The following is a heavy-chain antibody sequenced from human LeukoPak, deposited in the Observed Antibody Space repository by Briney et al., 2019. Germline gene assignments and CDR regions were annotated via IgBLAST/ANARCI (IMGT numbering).Heavy chain of an antibody. Sequence: SETLSLTCAVYGGSFSGHYWSWIRQSPGKGLEYIGEINHSGSTNYNPSLKSRVTISIDTSKNQFSLKLNSVTAADTAVYYCARFGDSNSWGQGTLVTVSS. J-gene: IGHJ4*02. D-gene: IGHD3-16*01. V-gene: IGHV4-34*01. CDR3: ARFGDSNS. CDR1: GGSFSGHY. CDR2: INHSGST.